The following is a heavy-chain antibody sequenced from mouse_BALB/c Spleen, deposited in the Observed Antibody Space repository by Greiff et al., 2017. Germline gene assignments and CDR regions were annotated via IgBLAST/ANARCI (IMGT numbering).Heavy chain of an antibody. V-gene: IGHV5-12-2*01. CDR2: ISNGGGST. CDR1: GFTFSSYT. CDR3: ARGADYAMDY. J-gene: IGHJ4*01. Sequence: EVKVEESGGGLVQPGGSLKLSCAASGFTFSSYTMSWVRQTPEKRLEWVAYISNGGGSTYYPDTVKGRFTISRDNAKNTLYLQMSSLRSEDTAMYYCARGADYAMDYWGQGTSVTVSP.